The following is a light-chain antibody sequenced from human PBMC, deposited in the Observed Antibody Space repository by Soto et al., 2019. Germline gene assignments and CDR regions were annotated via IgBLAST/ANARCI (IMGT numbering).Light chain of an antibody. V-gene: IGKV3-15*01. CDR3: QQYTNWSPWT. J-gene: IGKJ1*01. CDR1: QTLRRT. CDR2: GAS. Sequence: EIVLMQSPGTLSLSPGEIATLSCRASQTLRRTYIAWYPQQPGQAPRLLIHGASTRATGTPARFSGSGSGTGFTLTVGSLQSEDSAVYYCQQYTNWSPWTFGQGTEVEFK.